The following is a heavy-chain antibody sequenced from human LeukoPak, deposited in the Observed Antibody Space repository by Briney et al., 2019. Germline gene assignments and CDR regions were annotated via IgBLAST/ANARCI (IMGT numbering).Heavy chain of an antibody. Sequence: GSLRLSCAASGFTFSSYGMHWVRQAPGKGLEWVAFIRYDGSNKYYADSVKGRFTISRGNSKNTLYLQMNSLRAEDTAVHYCAAGGGGTVTTNWFDPWGQGTLVTVSS. CDR1: GFTFSSYG. CDR3: AAGGGGTVTTNWFDP. J-gene: IGHJ5*02. D-gene: IGHD4-17*01. V-gene: IGHV3-30*02. CDR2: IRYDGSNK.